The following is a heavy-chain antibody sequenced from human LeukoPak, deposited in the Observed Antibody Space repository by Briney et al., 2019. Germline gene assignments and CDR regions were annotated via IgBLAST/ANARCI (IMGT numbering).Heavy chain of an antibody. V-gene: IGHV3-66*02. Sequence: PGGSLRLSCAASGFSVSSNYMSWVRQAPGKGLEWVSVFYSGGSTYYADSVKGQFTISRDTSKNTLYLQMNSLRVEDTAVYYCARETSTQCSGGSCFFDYWGQGTLVTVSS. D-gene: IGHD2-15*01. J-gene: IGHJ4*02. CDR2: FYSGGST. CDR3: ARETSTQCSGGSCFFDY. CDR1: GFSVSSNY.